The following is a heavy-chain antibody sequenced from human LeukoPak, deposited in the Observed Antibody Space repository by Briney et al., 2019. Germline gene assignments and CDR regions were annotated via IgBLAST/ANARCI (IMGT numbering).Heavy chain of an antibody. CDR1: GGSIYSHH. CDR2: IFYTGST. Sequence: PSETLSLTCTVSGGSIYSHHWSWIRQPPGKGQEWIGYIFYTGSTNYNPSLNSRVTISVDTLKNRFSLKLNSVTAADTAVYYCARGSNWFDPWGQGTLVTVSS. J-gene: IGHJ5*02. CDR3: ARGSNWFDP. V-gene: IGHV4-59*11.